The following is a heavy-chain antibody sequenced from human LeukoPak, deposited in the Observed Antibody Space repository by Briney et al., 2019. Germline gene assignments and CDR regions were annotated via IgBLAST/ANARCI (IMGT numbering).Heavy chain of an antibody. CDR1: GFTFSSYA. CDR3: AKGYSSGWYRIFDY. V-gene: IGHV3-23*01. D-gene: IGHD6-19*01. Sequence: GGSLRLSCAASGFTFSSYAMSWVRQAPGKGLEWVSAISGSGGSTYYAGSVKGRFTISRDNSKNTLYLQMNSLRAEDTAVYYCAKGYSSGWYRIFDYWGQGTLVTVSS. J-gene: IGHJ4*02. CDR2: ISGSGGST.